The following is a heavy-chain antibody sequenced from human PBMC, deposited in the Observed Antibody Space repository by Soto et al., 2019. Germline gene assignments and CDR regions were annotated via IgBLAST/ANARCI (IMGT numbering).Heavy chain of an antibody. CDR3: ARVPSRSRLRYFGWSYPTPIHPWFDP. V-gene: IGHV1-8*01. CDR2: MNPNSGNT. J-gene: IGHJ5*02. Sequence: GASVKVSCKASGYTFTSYDINWVRQATGQGLEWMGWMNPNSGNTGYAQKFQGRATMTRNTSISTAYMELSSLRSEDTAVYYCARVPSRSRLRYFGWSYPTPIHPWFDPCGQGTLVTVSS. CDR1: GYTFTSYD. D-gene: IGHD3-9*01.